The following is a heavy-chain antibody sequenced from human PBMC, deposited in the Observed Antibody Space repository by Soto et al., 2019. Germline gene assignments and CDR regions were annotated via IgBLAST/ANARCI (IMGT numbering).Heavy chain of an antibody. Sequence: GASVKVSCKASGGTFSRHAINWVRQAPGHGLQWMGGIVPLFGTANYAQKFQGRVTITADESTSTAYMELSSLRSEDTAVYYCARRIGSNEKYSGYDYYYYYGMDVWGQGTTVTVSS. J-gene: IGHJ6*02. CDR2: IVPLFGTA. D-gene: IGHD5-12*01. CDR3: ARRIGSNEKYSGYDYYYYYGMDV. V-gene: IGHV1-69*13. CDR1: GGTFSRHA.